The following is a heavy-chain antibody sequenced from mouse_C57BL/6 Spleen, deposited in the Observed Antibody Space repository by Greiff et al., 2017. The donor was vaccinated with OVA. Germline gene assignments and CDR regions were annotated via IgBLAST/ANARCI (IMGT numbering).Heavy chain of an antibody. CDR3: ERRGTPYFDY. J-gene: IGHJ2*01. V-gene: IGHV5-17*01. CDR2: ISSGSSTI. D-gene: IGHD2-14*01. CDR1: GFTFSDYG. Sequence: DVQLVESGGGLVKPGGSLKLSCAASGFTFSDYGMHWVRQAPEKGLEWVAYISSGSSTIYYADTVKGRFTISRDNAKNTLFLQMTSLRSEDTAMYYCERRGTPYFDYWGQGTTLTVSS.